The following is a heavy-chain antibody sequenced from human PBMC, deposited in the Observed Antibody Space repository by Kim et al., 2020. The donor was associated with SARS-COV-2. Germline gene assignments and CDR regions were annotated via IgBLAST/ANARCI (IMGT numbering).Heavy chain of an antibody. J-gene: IGHJ3*02. Sequence: GGSLRLSCGASGLNFSDHYMDWVRQAPGKGLEWVCRSRGRANSYSTEYAASVRGRFAISRDHSQNSVHLQMQDLKVEDTSIYYCTRRIFDAFDIWGQGAMVTVSS. CDR2: SRGRANSYST. CDR1: GLNFSDHY. V-gene: IGHV3-72*01. CDR3: TRRIFDAFDI. D-gene: IGHD1-20*01.